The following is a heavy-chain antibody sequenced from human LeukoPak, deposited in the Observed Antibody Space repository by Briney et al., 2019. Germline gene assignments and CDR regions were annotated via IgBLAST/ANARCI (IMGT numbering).Heavy chain of an antibody. J-gene: IGHJ4*02. V-gene: IGHV4-61*02. Sequence: TLSLTCTVSGGSISSGSYYWSWIRQPAGKGLEWIGRIYSSGTTNYNPSLKSRVTISVDTSKNQFSLKLSSLTAADTAVYYCARVKEETFFDYWGQGTLVTVSS. CDR2: IYSSGTT. D-gene: IGHD2/OR15-2a*01. CDR3: ARVKEETFFDY. CDR1: GGSISSGSYY.